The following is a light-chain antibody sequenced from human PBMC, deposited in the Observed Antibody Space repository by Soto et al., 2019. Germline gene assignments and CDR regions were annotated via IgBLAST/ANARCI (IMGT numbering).Light chain of an antibody. V-gene: IGKV1-5*01. CDR1: QTISSW. CDR2: DAS. Sequence: DIQMTQSPSTLSGSVGDRVTITCRASQTISSWLAWYQQKPGKAPKLLISDASNLETGVPSRFSGSGSGTDFTLTISSLQPEDFATYYCQQSYSTPITFGQGTRLEIK. J-gene: IGKJ5*01. CDR3: QQSYSTPIT.